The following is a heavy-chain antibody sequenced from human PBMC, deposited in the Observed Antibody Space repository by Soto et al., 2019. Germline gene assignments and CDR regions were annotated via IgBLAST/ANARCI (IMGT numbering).Heavy chain of an antibody. J-gene: IGHJ6*02. V-gene: IGHV1-18*01. D-gene: IGHD5-12*01. Sequence: ASVKVSCKASGYTFTRFGISWVRQAPGQGLEWMGWISTYNGDTNYAQTFQGRVTMTTDTSTSTVHMEVRSLRSDDTAVYYCASEGVAPYYYYGMDVWGQ. CDR2: ISTYNGDT. CDR1: GYTFTRFG. CDR3: ASEGVAPYYYYGMDV.